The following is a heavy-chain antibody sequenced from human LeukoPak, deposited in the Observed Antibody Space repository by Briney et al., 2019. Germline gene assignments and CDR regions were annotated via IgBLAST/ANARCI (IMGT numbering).Heavy chain of an antibody. Sequence: PSETLSLTCTVSGGSISSSSYYWGWIRQPPGKGLEWIGSIYYSGSTYYNPSLKSRVTISVGTSKNQFSLSLYSVTAADTAVYYCARRGQAGYLYWGQGTLVTVSS. CDR1: GGSISSSSYY. CDR2: IYYSGST. CDR3: ARRGQAGYLY. V-gene: IGHV4-39*07. D-gene: IGHD3-22*01. J-gene: IGHJ4*02.